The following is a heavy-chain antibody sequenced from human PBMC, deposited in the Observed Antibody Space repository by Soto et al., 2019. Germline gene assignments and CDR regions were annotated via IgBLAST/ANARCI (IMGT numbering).Heavy chain of an antibody. V-gene: IGHV3-23*01. CDR1: GFTFSSYA. CDR3: AKDRGAGGRFSGIAVAGIPS. Sequence: EVQLLESGGGLVQPGGSLRLSCAASGFTFSSYAMSWVRQTPGKGLEWVSGISGGGGNTYYADSVTGRFTISRDNSRNTLYLPMNSLRAADTAIYYCAKDRGAGGRFSGIAVAGIPSWGQGTLVTVSS. J-gene: IGHJ5*02. CDR2: ISGGGGNT. D-gene: IGHD6-19*01.